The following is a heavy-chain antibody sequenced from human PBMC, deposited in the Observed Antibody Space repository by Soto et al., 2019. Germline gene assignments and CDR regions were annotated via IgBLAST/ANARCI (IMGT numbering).Heavy chain of an antibody. D-gene: IGHD3-22*01. J-gene: IGHJ4*02. CDR3: ARRKGDYYDSSGYHYYFDY. CDR1: GYTFTDYY. CDR2: INPNSGGT. V-gene: IGHV1-2*02. Sequence: SVKVSCKASGYTFTDYYVHWVRQAPGQGLEWMGWINPNSGGTKSAQKFQGRVTMTRDTSISTAYMELSRLRSDDTAVYYCARRKGDYYDSSGYHYYFDYWGQGTLVTVSS.